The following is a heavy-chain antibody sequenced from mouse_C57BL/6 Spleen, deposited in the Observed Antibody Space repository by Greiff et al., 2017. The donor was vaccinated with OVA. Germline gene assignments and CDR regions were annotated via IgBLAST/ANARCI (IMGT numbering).Heavy chain of an antibody. D-gene: IGHD2-12*01. J-gene: IGHJ2*01. Sequence: VQLQQSGPGLVKPSQSLSLTCSVTGYSITSGYYWNWIRQFPGNKLEWMGYISYDGSNNYNPSLKNRISITRDTSKNQFFLKLNSVTTEDTATNYCARDDDGDYFDYWGQGTTLTVSS. CDR2: ISYDGSN. V-gene: IGHV3-6*01. CDR1: GYSITSGYY. CDR3: ARDDDGDYFDY.